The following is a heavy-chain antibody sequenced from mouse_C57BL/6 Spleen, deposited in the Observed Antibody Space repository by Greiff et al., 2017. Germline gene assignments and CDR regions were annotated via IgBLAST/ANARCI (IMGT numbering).Heavy chain of an antibody. CDR2: IYPVSGET. J-gene: IGHJ4*01. CDR1: GYTFTDHI. Sequence: VQRVESGAELASPGASVTLSCKASGYTFTDHIMNWVKKRPGQGLEWIGRIYPVSGETNYNQKFMGKATFSVDRSSSTVYMVLNSLTSEDPAVYCCGRGSSGYVGLRDYWGQGTSVTVSS. CDR3: GRGSSGYVGLRDY. V-gene: IGHV1-11*01. D-gene: IGHD3-2*02.